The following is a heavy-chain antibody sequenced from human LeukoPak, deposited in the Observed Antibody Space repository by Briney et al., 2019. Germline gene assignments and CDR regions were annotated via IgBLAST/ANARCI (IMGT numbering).Heavy chain of an antibody. D-gene: IGHD1-26*01. Sequence: KAGGSLRLSCAASGFTFSGCTMSWVRQAPGKGLEWVSAISSSSSYIYYADSVRGRFTISRDNAKNSLYLQMSSLTVEDTAVYYCARVSGSPTSDAFDIWGQGTMVAVSS. CDR1: GFTFSGCT. CDR2: ISSSSSYI. V-gene: IGHV3-21*01. J-gene: IGHJ3*02. CDR3: ARVSGSPTSDAFDI.